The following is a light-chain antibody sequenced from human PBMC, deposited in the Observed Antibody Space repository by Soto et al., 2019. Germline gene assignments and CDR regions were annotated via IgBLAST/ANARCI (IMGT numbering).Light chain of an antibody. V-gene: IGLV2-11*01. Sequence: QSSLTQPRSVSRSPGQSVTISCTGTSSDVGGYNYVSWYQQHPGKAPKFLIYDVSKRPSGVPDRFSGSKSGNTASLTISGLQAEDEADYYCCSYAGNYRGVFGGGTKLTVL. CDR1: SSDVGGYNY. J-gene: IGLJ2*01. CDR2: DVS. CDR3: CSYAGNYRGV.